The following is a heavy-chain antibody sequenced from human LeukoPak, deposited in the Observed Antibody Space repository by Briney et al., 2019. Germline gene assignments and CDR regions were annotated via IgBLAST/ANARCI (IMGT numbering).Heavy chain of an antibody. D-gene: IGHD6-13*01. CDR3: AKQGSGIAAAFDY. V-gene: IGHV3-23*01. CDR2: ISGSGGST. Sequence: GGSLRLSCAASGFTFSSYAMSWVRQAPGKGLEWVSAISGSGGSTYYADSVKGRFTISRDNSKNTLCLQMNSLRAGDTAVYYCAKQGSGIAAAFDYWGQGTLVTVFS. J-gene: IGHJ4*02. CDR1: GFTFSSYA.